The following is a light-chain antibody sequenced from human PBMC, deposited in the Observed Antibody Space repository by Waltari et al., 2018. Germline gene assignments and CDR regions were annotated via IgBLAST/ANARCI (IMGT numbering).Light chain of an antibody. J-gene: IGKJ1*01. CDR1: QGISKS. V-gene: IGKV1-NL1*01. Sequence: DIQMPQSPSSLSASVGDRGTITCRASQGISKSLAWYQQKPGKAPKLLLYAASRLESGVPSRFSGSGSGTDYTLTISSLQPEDFATYYCQQYYSTPWTFGQGTKVEIK. CDR2: AAS. CDR3: QQYYSTPWT.